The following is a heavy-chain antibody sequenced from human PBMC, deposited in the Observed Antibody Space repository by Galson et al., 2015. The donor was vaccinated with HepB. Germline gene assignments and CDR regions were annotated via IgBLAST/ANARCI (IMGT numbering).Heavy chain of an antibody. CDR1: GDSVSSNSAA. CDR2: TYYRSKWYN. D-gene: IGHD6-6*01. Sequence: CAISGDSVSSNSAAWTWIRQSASRGLEWLGRTYYRSKWYNDYAVSLKSRITINPDTSKNQFSLHLNSVTPEDTAVYYSARQLVSHFDFWGQGTLLTVSS. CDR3: ARQLVSHFDF. J-gene: IGHJ4*02. V-gene: IGHV6-1*01.